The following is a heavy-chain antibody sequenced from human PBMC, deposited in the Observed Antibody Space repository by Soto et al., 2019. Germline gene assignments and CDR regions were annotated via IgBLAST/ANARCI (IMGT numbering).Heavy chain of an antibody. CDR2: IYYSGST. D-gene: IGHD3-3*01. CDR3: ARLRRITIFGVVIQGRIFDY. Sequence: SETLSLTCTVSGGSISSSSYYWGWIRQPPGKGLEWIGSIYYSGSTYYNPSLKSRVTISVDTSKNQFSLKLSSVTAADTAVYYCARLRRITIFGVVIQGRIFDYWGQGTLVTVSS. J-gene: IGHJ4*02. CDR1: GGSISSSSYY. V-gene: IGHV4-39*01.